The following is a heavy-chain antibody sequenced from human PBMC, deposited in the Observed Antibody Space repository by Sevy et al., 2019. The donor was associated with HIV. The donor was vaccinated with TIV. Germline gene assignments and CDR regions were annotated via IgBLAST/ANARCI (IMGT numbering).Heavy chain of an antibody. CDR1: GFTFSSYA. J-gene: IGHJ4*02. V-gene: IGHV3-30-3*01. Sequence: GGSLRLSCAASGFTFSSYAMHWVRQAPGKGLEWVAVISYDGSNKYYADSVKGRFTISRDNSKNTLYLQMNSLRAEDTAVYYCARDTRKLRFLGLAYWGQGTLVTVSS. CDR3: ARDTRKLRFLGLAY. CDR2: ISYDGSNK. D-gene: IGHD3-3*01.